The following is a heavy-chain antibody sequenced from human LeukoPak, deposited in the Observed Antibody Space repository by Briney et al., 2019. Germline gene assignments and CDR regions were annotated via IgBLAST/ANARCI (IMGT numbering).Heavy chain of an antibody. V-gene: IGHV4-39*01. CDR3: ARRATTVTTGYYYYMDV. D-gene: IGHD4-17*01. J-gene: IGHJ6*03. CDR1: GGSINSRSYY. Sequence: SETLSLTCTVSGGSINSRSYYWGWIRQPPGKGLEWIGSVYYGGTTYYNPSLKSRVTISDDTSKNQFSLKLSSVTAADTAVYYCARRATTVTTGYYYYMDVWGKGTTVTVSS. CDR2: VYYGGTT.